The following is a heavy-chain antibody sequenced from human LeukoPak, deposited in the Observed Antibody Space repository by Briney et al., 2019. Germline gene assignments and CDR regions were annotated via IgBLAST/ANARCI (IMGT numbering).Heavy chain of an antibody. CDR3: ARRKRITMVRGVNSASDYYYYGMDV. D-gene: IGHD3-10*01. J-gene: IGHJ6*02. CDR2: INPNSGGT. CDR1: GYTFTGYY. Sequence: ASVKVSCKASGYTFTGYYMHWVRQAPGQGLEWMGWINPNSGGTNYAQKFQGRVTMTRDTSISTAYMELSRLSSDDTAVYYCARRKRITMVRGVNSASDYYYYGMDVWGQGTTVTVSS. V-gene: IGHV1-2*02.